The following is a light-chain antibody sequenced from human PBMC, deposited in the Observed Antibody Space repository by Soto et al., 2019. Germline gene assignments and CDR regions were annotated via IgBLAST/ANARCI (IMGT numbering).Light chain of an antibody. V-gene: IGKV3-20*01. CDR3: QQYGKSPLT. Sequence: IVLTHSPSTMSLNPGETATLSYRASQSGSGTYLAWYQQKPGQAPRLLSSGTSRRATGIPDSFSGSGSGTDFTLTISSLEPEDFAVYYCQQYGKSPLTIGGGTKVDIE. CDR1: QSGSGTY. CDR2: GTS. J-gene: IGKJ4*01.